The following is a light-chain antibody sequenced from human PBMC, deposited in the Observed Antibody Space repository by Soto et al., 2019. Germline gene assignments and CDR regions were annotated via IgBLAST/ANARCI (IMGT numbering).Light chain of an antibody. Sequence: DIPMTQSPSSLSAYLGDRVTITCRASQGISNYLAWYQQKPGRLPKLLLFGASTLQSGVPARFSGSGSGTLFTLTINGLLPEDFATYYCQKYDRAPFTFGPGTKVDFK. CDR1: QGISNY. J-gene: IGKJ3*01. V-gene: IGKV1-27*01. CDR2: GAS. CDR3: QKYDRAPFT.